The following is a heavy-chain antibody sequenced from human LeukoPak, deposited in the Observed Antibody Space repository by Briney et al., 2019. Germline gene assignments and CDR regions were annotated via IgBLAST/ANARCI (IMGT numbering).Heavy chain of an antibody. CDR2: IRYDGNNK. V-gene: IGHV3-30*02. CDR1: GFTFSSYG. J-gene: IGHJ4*02. D-gene: IGHD1-26*01. Sequence: PGGSLRLSCAASGFTFSSYGLHWVRQAPGRGLEWVAFIRYDGNNKYYADSVKGRFTISRDNSKNTLYLQMNSLRTEDTAVYYCAKVTLGAYEIDYWGQGTLVTVSS. CDR3: AKVTLGAYEIDY.